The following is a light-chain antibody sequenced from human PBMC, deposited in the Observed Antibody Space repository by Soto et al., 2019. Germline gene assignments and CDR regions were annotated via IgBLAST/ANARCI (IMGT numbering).Light chain of an antibody. Sequence: EIVLTQSPGTLSLTPEERATLSCRASQSVSSSYLAWYQQKPGQAPRLLIYGASSRATGIPDRFSGSGSGTDFTLTISRLEPEDFAVYYCLQYGSSVHFGQGTRLEIK. V-gene: IGKV3-20*01. CDR3: LQYGSSVH. CDR2: GAS. J-gene: IGKJ5*01. CDR1: QSVSSSY.